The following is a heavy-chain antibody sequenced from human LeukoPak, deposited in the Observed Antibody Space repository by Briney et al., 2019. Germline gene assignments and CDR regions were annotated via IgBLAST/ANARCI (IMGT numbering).Heavy chain of an antibody. J-gene: IGHJ4*02. D-gene: IGHD2-2*01. V-gene: IGHV3-23*01. Sequence: GGSLRLSCAASGFTFSSYAMSWVRQAPGKGLEWVSAISGSGGSTYYADSVKGRFTISRDNSKNTLYLQMNSLRAEDTAVYYCARDLSLLPYCSSTSCYDPFDYWGQGTLVTVSS. CDR3: ARDLSLLPYCSSTSCYDPFDY. CDR2: ISGSGGST. CDR1: GFTFSSYA.